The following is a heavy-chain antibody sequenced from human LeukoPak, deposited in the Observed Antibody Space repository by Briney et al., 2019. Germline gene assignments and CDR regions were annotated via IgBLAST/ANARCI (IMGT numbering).Heavy chain of an antibody. CDR2: IIPIFGTA. V-gene: IGHV1-69*05. D-gene: IGHD2-2*01. CDR3: AREDGSTSFNFDY. Sequence: SVKVSCKASGGTFSSYAISWVRQAPGQGLEWMGGIIPIFGTANYAQKFQGRVTITTDESTSTAYMELSSLRSEDTAVYYCAREDGSTSFNFDYWGQGTLVTVSS. CDR1: GGTFSSYA. J-gene: IGHJ4*02.